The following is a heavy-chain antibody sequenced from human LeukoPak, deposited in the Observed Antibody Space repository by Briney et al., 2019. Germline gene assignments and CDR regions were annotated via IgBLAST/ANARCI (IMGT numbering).Heavy chain of an antibody. CDR1: GFTFDDYG. Sequence: GGSLRLSCAASGFTFDDYGMSWVRQAPGKGLEWVSGINWNGGSTGYADSVKGRFTISRDNAKNPLYLQMNSLRAEDTALYYCARDMVRGVIHDAFDIWGQGTMVTVSS. V-gene: IGHV3-20*04. CDR2: INWNGGST. J-gene: IGHJ3*02. D-gene: IGHD3-10*01. CDR3: ARDMVRGVIHDAFDI.